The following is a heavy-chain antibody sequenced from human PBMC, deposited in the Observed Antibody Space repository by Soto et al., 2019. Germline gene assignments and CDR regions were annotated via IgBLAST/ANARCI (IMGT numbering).Heavy chain of an antibody. CDR2: IKEDGSEK. D-gene: IGHD6-19*01. V-gene: IGHV3-7*02. Sequence: GGSLRLSCAASGFTFSSYWMSWVRQAPGKGLEWVANIKEDGSEKSYVDSVKGRFTISRDNAKNTLYLQMNSLRAEDTAVYYCARARIAVAGLDYWGQGTLVTVSS. J-gene: IGHJ4*02. CDR1: GFTFSSYW. CDR3: ARARIAVAGLDY.